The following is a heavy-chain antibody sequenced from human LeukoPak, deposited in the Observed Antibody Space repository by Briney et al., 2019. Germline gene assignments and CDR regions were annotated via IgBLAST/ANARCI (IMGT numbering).Heavy chain of an antibody. CDR2: ISYDGSNK. J-gene: IGHJ6*02. CDR3: ARDRGVVVAATSYGMDV. Sequence: GGSLRLSCAASGFTFSSYAMHWVRQALGKGLEWVAGISYDGSNKYYADSVKGRFTISRDNSKNTLYLQMNSLRAEDTAVYYCARDRGVVVAATSYGMDVWGQGTTVTVSS. CDR1: GFTFSSYA. V-gene: IGHV3-30-3*01. D-gene: IGHD2-15*01.